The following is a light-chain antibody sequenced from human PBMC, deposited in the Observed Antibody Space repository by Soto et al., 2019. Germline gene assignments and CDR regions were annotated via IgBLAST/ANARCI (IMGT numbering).Light chain of an antibody. CDR3: QQYDSSPT. V-gene: IGKV3-20*01. CDR2: GAS. J-gene: IGKJ1*01. Sequence: EIVLTQSPGTLSLSPGERATLSCRASQSVSSNYLAWYQQKPGQAPRPLIYGASIRATGIPDRFSGSGSETDFTLTISRLEPEDFAVYYCQQYDSSPTFGQGTKVEIK. CDR1: QSVSSNY.